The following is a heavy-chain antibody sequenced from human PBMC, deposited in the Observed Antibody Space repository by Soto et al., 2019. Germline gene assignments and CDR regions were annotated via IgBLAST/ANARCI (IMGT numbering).Heavy chain of an antibody. D-gene: IGHD5-18*01. CDR1: GTSVSNYY. J-gene: IGHJ4*02. CDR3: ARGGIQLSYAFDY. CDR2: IYTSGST. Sequence: ETLSLTCSVSGTSVSNYYWGWIRQPAGKGLEHIGRIYTSGSTSYNPSLKSRVTMSMDTSQTQIYLNLTSVTAADTAVYYCARGGIQLSYAFDYWGQGIQVTVSS. V-gene: IGHV4-4*07.